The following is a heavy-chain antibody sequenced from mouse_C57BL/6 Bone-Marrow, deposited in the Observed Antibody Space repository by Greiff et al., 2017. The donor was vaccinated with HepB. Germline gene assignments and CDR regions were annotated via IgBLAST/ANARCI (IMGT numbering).Heavy chain of an antibody. D-gene: IGHD2-3*01. CDR1: GFTFSDYG. Sequence: EVQVVESGGGLAQPGGSLKLSCAASGFTFSDYGMAWVRQAPRKGPEWVAFISNLAYSIYYADTVTGRFTISRENAKNTLYLEMSSLRSEDTAMYYCARLDGYYGDYWGQGTTLTVSS. CDR3: ARLDGYYGDY. CDR2: ISNLAYSI. J-gene: IGHJ2*01. V-gene: IGHV5-15*01.